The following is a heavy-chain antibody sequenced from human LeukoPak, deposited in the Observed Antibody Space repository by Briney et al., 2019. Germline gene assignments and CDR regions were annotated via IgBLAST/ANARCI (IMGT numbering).Heavy chain of an antibody. Sequence: ASVKLSCKAFGYTFTGYWMHWVRHAPGQGPEWMGVISPRGGSTIYAQKFKGRVTLTRDMSTSTDYLELSSLRSEDTAVYYCARDNSVRDEAWWFNPWGQGTLVTVSS. CDR3: ARDNSVRDEAWWFNP. J-gene: IGHJ5*02. D-gene: IGHD5-24*01. V-gene: IGHV1-46*01. CDR1: GYTFTGYW. CDR2: ISPRGGST.